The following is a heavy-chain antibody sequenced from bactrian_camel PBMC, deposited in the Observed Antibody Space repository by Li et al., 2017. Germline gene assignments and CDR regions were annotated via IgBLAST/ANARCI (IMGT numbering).Heavy chain of an antibody. V-gene: IGHV3S1*01. CDR1: RYTYKRNC. CDR3: GTLVRYKDVPRN. J-gene: IGHJ4*01. Sequence: HVQLAESGGGSVQAGGSLTLSCAAGRYTYKRNCMGWFRQRPGKDREGLAVLWIGGATTTYADSVKGRFAISRDNANNVLYLQMNNLRPEDTAEYYCGTLVRYKDVPRNWGQGTQVTVS. CDR2: LWIGGATT. D-gene: IGHD1*01.